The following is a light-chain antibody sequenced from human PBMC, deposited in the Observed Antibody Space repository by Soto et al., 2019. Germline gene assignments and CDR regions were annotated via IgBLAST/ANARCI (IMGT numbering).Light chain of an antibody. CDR3: SSYTSSSTLYV. CDR2: DVS. J-gene: IGLJ1*01. Sequence: QSALTQPASVSGSPGQSITISCTGTSSDVGGYNYVSWYQQHPGKAPKLMIYDVSNRPSGVSNRFSGSKSGNTASLTISGLQAEDEADYYRSSYTSSSTLYVFGTGTKATVL. CDR1: SSDVGGYNY. V-gene: IGLV2-14*01.